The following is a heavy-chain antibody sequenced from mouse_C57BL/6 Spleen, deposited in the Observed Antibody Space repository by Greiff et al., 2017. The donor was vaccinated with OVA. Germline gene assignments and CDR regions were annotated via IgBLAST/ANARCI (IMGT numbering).Heavy chain of an antibody. D-gene: IGHD4-1*01. Sequence: VQLQQSGPELVKPGASVKISCKASGYTFTDYYMNWVKQSHGKSLEWIGDINPNNGGTSYNQKFKGKATLTVDKSSSTAYMELRSLTSEDSAVYYCARFGTDPYYFDDWGQGTTLTVSS. CDR3: ARFGTDPYYFDD. CDR2: INPNNGGT. J-gene: IGHJ2*01. V-gene: IGHV1-26*01. CDR1: GYTFTDYY.